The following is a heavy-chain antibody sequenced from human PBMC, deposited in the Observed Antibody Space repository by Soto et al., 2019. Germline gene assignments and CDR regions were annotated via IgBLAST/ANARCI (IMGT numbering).Heavy chain of an antibody. V-gene: IGHV1-24*01. J-gene: IGHJ4*02. D-gene: IGHD3-22*01. Sequence: ASVKVSCKVSGYTLTELSMHWVRQAPGKGLEWMGGFDPEDGETIYAQKFQGRVTMTEDTSTDTAYMELSSLRSEDTAVYYCAASPYDSSGYYLDDWGQGSLVTGSS. CDR1: GYTLTELS. CDR2: FDPEDGET. CDR3: AASPYDSSGYYLDD.